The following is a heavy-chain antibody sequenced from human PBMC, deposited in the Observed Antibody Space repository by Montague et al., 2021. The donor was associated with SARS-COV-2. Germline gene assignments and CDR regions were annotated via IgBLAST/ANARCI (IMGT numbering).Heavy chain of an antibody. V-gene: IGHV3-13*04. CDR3: ARGVTMAQGVISRYYYYYGMDV. CDR2: IGTAGDT. J-gene: IGHJ6*02. Sequence: SLRLSCAASGFTFSSYDMHWVRQATGKGLEWVSAIGTAGDTYYPGSVKGRFTISRENAKNSLYLQMNSLRAGDTAVYYCARGVTMAQGVISRYYYYYGMDVWGQGTTVTVSS. CDR1: GFTFSSYD. D-gene: IGHD3-10*01.